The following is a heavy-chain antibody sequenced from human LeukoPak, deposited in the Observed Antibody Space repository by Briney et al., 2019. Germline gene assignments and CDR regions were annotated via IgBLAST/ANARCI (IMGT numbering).Heavy chain of an antibody. Sequence: PSETLSLTCAVYGGSFSGYYWSWIRQPPGKGLEWIGEINHSGSTNYNPSLKSRVTISVDTSKNQFPLKLSSVTAADTAVYYCASRPTYDYVWGSYTLTPFDYWGQGTLVTVSS. CDR2: INHSGST. D-gene: IGHD3-16*01. CDR3: ASRPTYDYVWGSYTLTPFDY. J-gene: IGHJ4*02. V-gene: IGHV4-34*01. CDR1: GGSFSGYY.